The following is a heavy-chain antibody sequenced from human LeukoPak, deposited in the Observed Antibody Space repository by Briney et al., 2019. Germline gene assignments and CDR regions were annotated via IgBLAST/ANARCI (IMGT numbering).Heavy chain of an antibody. J-gene: IGHJ4*02. CDR2: IRSKAYGGTT. CDR3: ASTIYCTNGVCYTIPGFFDY. V-gene: IGHV3-49*03. Sequence: GGSLRLSCTASGFTFGDYAMSWFRQAPGKGLEWVGFIRSKAYGGTTEYAASVKGRFTISRDDSKSIAYLQMNSLRAEDTAVYYCASTIYCTNGVCYTIPGFFDYWGQGTLVTVSS. D-gene: IGHD2-8*01. CDR1: GFTFGDYA.